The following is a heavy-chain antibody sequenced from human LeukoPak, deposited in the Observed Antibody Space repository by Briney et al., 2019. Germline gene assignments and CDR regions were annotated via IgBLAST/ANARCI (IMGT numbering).Heavy chain of an antibody. CDR3: ARVGDGLNDAFDI. CDR1: GYTFTGYF. Sequence: ASVKVSCKASGYTFTGYFMNWVRQAPGQGLEWMGRINPNNGGTNCAQNFQVRVTMTRDTSINTAYMELSSLRSEDTAVYYCARVGDGLNDAFDIWGQGTMVTVSS. D-gene: IGHD5-24*01. J-gene: IGHJ3*02. CDR2: INPNNGGT. V-gene: IGHV1-2*06.